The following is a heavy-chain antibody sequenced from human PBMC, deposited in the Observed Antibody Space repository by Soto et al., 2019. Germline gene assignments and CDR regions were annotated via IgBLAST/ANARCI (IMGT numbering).Heavy chain of an antibody. CDR2: MSYDGTKE. D-gene: IGHD3-3*01. Sequence: GGSLRLSCAASGFTFSSYWMSWVRQAPGKGLEWVAVMSYDGTKEYYADSVRGRFTISRDNSKGTLYLQMNSLRAEDTAIYFCAKAGGRIFGEVIVPREIDYWGQGTLVTVSS. V-gene: IGHV3-30*18. CDR3: AKAGGRIFGEVIVPREIDY. CDR1: GFTFSSYW. J-gene: IGHJ4*02.